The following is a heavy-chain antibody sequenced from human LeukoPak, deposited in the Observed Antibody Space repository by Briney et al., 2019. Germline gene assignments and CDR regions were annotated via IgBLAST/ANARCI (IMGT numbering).Heavy chain of an antibody. J-gene: IGHJ4*02. D-gene: IGHD6-19*01. V-gene: IGHV3-30*18. CDR3: AKEATVAGPGFLDH. Sequence: GGSLRLSCAASGFAFSSYGMHWVRQAPGKGLEWVAVISYDGSEKYYADSVKGRFTFSRDNSKNTLYLQMNSLRAEDTAVYYCAKEATVAGPGFLDHWGQGTLVTVSS. CDR1: GFAFSSYG. CDR2: ISYDGSEK.